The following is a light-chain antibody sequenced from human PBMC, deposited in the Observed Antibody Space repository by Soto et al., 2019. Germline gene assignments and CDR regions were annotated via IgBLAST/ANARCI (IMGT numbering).Light chain of an antibody. Sequence: DIQVTQPPSSLSSSVGDRVTITCRASQGIKNYLAWYQQKPGETPKLLIYAASTLESVIPPRFSGSGSGTDVNITINNLQPEDVATYYCQRYYNAPFTFGGGNKVEIK. J-gene: IGKJ4*01. CDR1: QGIKNY. CDR2: AAS. CDR3: QRYYNAPFT. V-gene: IGKV1-27*01.